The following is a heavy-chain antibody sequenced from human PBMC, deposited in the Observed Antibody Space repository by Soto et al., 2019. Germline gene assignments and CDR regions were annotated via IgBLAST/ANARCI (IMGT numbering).Heavy chain of an antibody. CDR2: FDPEDGET. J-gene: IGHJ5*02. Sequence: QVQLVQSGAEVKKPGASVKVSCKVSGYTLTELSMHWVRQAPGKGLEWMGGFDPEDGETIYAQKFQGRVTMTEDTSTDTDYMEMSSLRSEDTAVYYCATVHHSSGWYDPPPNWFDPWGQGTLVTVSS. CDR3: ATVHHSSGWYDPPPNWFDP. V-gene: IGHV1-24*01. D-gene: IGHD6-19*01. CDR1: GYTLTELS.